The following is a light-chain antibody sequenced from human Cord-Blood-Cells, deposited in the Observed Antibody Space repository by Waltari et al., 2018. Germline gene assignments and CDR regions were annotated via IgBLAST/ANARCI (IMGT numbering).Light chain of an antibody. J-gene: IGLJ3*02. CDR2: KDS. V-gene: IGLV3-27*01. CDR3: YSAADNNWV. CDR1: VLAKKY. Sequence: SYELTQPSSVSVSPGQTARITCSGDVLAKKYARWFQQKPGQAPVLVIYKDSERPSGIPGRFAGSSSGTTVTLTISGAQVEDEADDYCYSAADNNWVFGGGTKLTVL.